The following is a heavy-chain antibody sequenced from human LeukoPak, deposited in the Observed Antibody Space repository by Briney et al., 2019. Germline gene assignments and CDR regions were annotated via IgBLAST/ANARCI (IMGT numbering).Heavy chain of an antibody. Sequence: GGSLRLSCAASGFTFSSYAMSWVRQAPGKGLEWVSAISGSGGSTYYADSEKGRFTISRDNSKNTLYLQMNSLRAEDTAVYYCAKSPRPQSYYDILTGYAQSHFDYWGQGTLVTVSS. V-gene: IGHV3-23*01. CDR1: GFTFSSYA. J-gene: IGHJ4*02. D-gene: IGHD3-9*01. CDR3: AKSPRPQSYYDILTGYAQSHFDY. CDR2: ISGSGGST.